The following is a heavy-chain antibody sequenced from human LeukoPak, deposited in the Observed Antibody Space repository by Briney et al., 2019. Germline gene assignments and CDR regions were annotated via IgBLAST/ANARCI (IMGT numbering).Heavy chain of an antibody. Sequence: GGSLRLSCEASGFAFGDYTINWVRQAPGKGLEWVSYISTRSRTICYADYVKGSFTISRDNATNSLYLQMNSLRPDDTAVYYCARIGGKSDPDVDYWGQGILVTVSS. D-gene: IGHD3-10*01. CDR3: ARIGGKSDPDVDY. V-gene: IGHV3-48*01. CDR2: ISTRSRTI. CDR1: GFAFGDYT. J-gene: IGHJ4*02.